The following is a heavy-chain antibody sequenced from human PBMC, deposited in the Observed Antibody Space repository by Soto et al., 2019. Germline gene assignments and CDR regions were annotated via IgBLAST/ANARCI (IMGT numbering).Heavy chain of an antibody. CDR2: IDSDGSRI. D-gene: IGHD2-15*01. V-gene: IGHV3-74*01. CDR3: VRTSLVVAVATREDF. CDR1: GFTFSNYW. J-gene: IGHJ4*02. Sequence: EVQLVESGGGLVQPGESLRLSCAASGFTFSNYWMHWVRQAPGKGLVWVSRIDSDGSRITYADFVKGRFTISRDYAKNTVYLYMNSLTAEDTAVYYCVRTSLVVAVATREDFWGQGTLVTVSS.